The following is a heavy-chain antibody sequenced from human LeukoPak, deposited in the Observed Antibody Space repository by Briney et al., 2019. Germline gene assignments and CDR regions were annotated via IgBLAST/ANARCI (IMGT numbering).Heavy chain of an antibody. CDR3: ARDPYYYDSSSDFDY. CDR1: GFTFSSYS. D-gene: IGHD3-22*01. J-gene: IGHJ4*02. V-gene: IGHV3-21*01. CDR2: ISSSSSYI. Sequence: PGGSLRLSCAASGFTFSSYSMNWVRQAPGKGLEWVSSISSSSSYIYYADSVKGRFTISRDNAKNSLYLQMNSLRAEDTAVYYRARDPYYYDSSSDFDYWGQGTLVTVSS.